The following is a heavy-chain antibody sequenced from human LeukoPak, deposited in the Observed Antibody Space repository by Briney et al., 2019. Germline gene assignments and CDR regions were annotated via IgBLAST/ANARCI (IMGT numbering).Heavy chain of an antibody. CDR3: ARWSQDIVVVTATYYYYMGV. CDR1: GYTFSSYY. CDR2: IIPSDGFT. J-gene: IGHJ6*03. Sequence: ASVKVSCTASGYTFSSYYVHWVRQAPGQGLEWMGMIIPSDGFTSYAQKFQGRVTMTRDLSTSTVYMELSSLRSDDTAVYYCARWSQDIVVVTATYYYYMGVWGKGTTVTISS. V-gene: IGHV1-46*01. D-gene: IGHD2-21*02.